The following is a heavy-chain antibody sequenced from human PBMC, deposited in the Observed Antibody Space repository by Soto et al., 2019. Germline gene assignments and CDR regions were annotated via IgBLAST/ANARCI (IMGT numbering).Heavy chain of an antibody. CDR1: GFTFSSYW. V-gene: IGHV3-7*05. D-gene: IGHD5-18*01. CDR2: IKQDGSEK. Sequence: EVQLVESGGGLVQPGGSLRLSCAASGFTFSSYWMSWVRQAPGKGLEWVANIKQDGSEKYYVDSVKGRFTISRDNAKNSLYLQMNSLRAEDTAVYYCAREGYSYGCYYFDYWGQGTLVTVSS. J-gene: IGHJ4*02. CDR3: AREGYSYGCYYFDY.